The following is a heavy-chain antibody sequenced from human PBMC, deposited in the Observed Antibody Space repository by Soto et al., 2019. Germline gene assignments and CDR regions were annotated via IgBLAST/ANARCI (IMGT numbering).Heavy chain of an antibody. D-gene: IGHD3-3*01. CDR3: ARDNILGILYGGMDV. CDR1: GGSISSGDYY. J-gene: IGHJ6*02. V-gene: IGHV4-30-4*01. Sequence: QVQLQESGPGLVKPSQTLSLTCNVSGGSISSGDYYWSWIRQPPGKGLEWIGYIYYSGSTYYNPSLKSRVTISVDTSKNQFSLKLSSVTAADTAVYYCARDNILGILYGGMDVWGQGTTVTVSS. CDR2: IYYSGST.